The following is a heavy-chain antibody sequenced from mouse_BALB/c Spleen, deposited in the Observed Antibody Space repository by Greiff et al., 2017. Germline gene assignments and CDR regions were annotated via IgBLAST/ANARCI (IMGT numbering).Heavy chain of an antibody. J-gene: IGHJ2*01. D-gene: IGHD1-2*01. CDR2: INPYNGAT. CDR3: ARSSPSYGYYFDY. Sequence: EVQLQQSGPELVKPGASVKISCKASGYSFTGYYMHWVKQSHVKSLEWIGRINPYNGATSYNQNFKDKSSLTVDKSSSTAYMELHSLTSEDSAVYYCARSSPSYGYYFDYWGQGTTLTVSS. V-gene: IGHV1-26*01. CDR1: GYSFTGYY.